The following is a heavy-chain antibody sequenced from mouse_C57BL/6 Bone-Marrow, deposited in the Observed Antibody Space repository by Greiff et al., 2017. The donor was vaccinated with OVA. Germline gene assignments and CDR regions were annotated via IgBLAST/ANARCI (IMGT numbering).Heavy chain of an antibody. Sequence: VQLQQSGAELVRPGASVKLSCTASGFDIKDDYMHWVKQRPEQGLEWIGWIDPENGDTEYASKFQGKATITADTSSNTAYLQLSSLTSEDTAVYYCTWDLAWFAYWGQGTLVTVSA. CDR2: IDPENGDT. V-gene: IGHV14-4*01. CDR1: GFDIKDDY. CDR3: TWDLAWFAY. J-gene: IGHJ3*01. D-gene: IGHD4-1*01.